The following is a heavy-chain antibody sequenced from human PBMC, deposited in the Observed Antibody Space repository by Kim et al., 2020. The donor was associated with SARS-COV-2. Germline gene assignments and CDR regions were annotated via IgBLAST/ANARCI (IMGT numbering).Heavy chain of an antibody. D-gene: IGHD7-27*01. CDR3: ARDRPNWGSLDY. CDR1: GFTFSSYA. CDR2: ISYDGSNK. V-gene: IGHV3-30*04. J-gene: IGHJ4*02. Sequence: GGSLRLSCAASGFTFSSYAMHWVRQAPGKGLEWVAVISYDGSNKYYADSVKGRFTISRDNSKNTLYLQMNSLRAEDTAVYYCARDRPNWGSLDYWGQGTL.